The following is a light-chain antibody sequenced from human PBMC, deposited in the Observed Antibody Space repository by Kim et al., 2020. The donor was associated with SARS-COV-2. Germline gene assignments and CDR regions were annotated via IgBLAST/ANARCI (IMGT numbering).Light chain of an antibody. CDR2: DAS. V-gene: IGKV3-11*01. J-gene: IGKJ4*01. CDR1: QSVSSY. CDR3: QQRSRWPFS. Sequence: EIVLTQSPATLSLSPGERATLSCRASQSVSSYLAWYQQKPGQAPRLLIYDASDRATGIPARFIGSGSGTDFTLTISSLEPEDFAVYFCQQRSRWPFSFGGGTKVDIK.